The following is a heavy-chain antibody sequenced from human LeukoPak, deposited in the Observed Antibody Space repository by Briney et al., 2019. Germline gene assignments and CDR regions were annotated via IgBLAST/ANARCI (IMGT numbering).Heavy chain of an antibody. V-gene: IGHV3-11*04. CDR1: GFTFSDYY. J-gene: IGHJ4*02. CDR2: ISSSGSTI. D-gene: IGHD3-22*01. CDR3: ARSTYYYDSSGSRAEKPNDY. Sequence: GGSLRLSCAASGFTFSDYYMSWIRQAPGKGLEWVSYISSSGSTIYYADSVKGRFTISRDNAKNSLYLQMNSLRAEDTAVYYCARSTYYYDSSGSRAEKPNDYWGQGTLVTVSS.